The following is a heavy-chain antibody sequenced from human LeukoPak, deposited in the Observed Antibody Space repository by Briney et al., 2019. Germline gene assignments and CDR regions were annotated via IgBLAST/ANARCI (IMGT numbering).Heavy chain of an antibody. D-gene: IGHD7-27*01. CDR2: RYYRGST. V-gene: IGHV4-59*01. J-gene: IGHJ4*02. CDR3: ATLGSFDY. Sequence: PSETLSLTCTVSGVSISSYYWSWIRQPPGKGLEWIGYRYYRGSTNYNPSLKSRVTISVDTSKNQFSLKLSSVTAADTAVYYCATLGSFDYWGQGTLVTASS. CDR1: GVSISSYY.